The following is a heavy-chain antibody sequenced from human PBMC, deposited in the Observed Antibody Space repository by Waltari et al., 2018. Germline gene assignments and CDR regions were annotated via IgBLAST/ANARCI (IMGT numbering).Heavy chain of an antibody. V-gene: IGHV3-23*01. D-gene: IGHD1-20*01. CDR3: AKPFYNWDDPLVS. J-gene: IGHJ5*02. CDR2: ISFSDAT. Sequence: EVQLLESGGELVQAGGSLRLACGISGFTFHSYAINWVRRAPGAGRAGVAAISFSDATFHADSVKGRFTSSRDTSKDTVYLQMNSLRADDTAVYYCAKPFYNWDDPLVSWGQGTPVTVSS. CDR1: GFTFHSYA.